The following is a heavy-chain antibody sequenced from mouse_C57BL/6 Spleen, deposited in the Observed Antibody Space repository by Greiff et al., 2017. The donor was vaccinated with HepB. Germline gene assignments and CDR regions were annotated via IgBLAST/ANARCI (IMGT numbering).Heavy chain of an antibody. D-gene: IGHD4-1*01. J-gene: IGHJ3*01. Sequence: QVQLQQSGPELVKPGASVKISCKASGYAFSSSWMNWVKQRPGKGLEWIGRIYPGDGDTNYNGKFKGKATLTADKSSSTAYMQLSSLTTEDSAVYFCERQDITGPGFAYWGQGTLVTVSA. V-gene: IGHV1-82*01. CDR3: ERQDITGPGFAY. CDR1: GYAFSSSW. CDR2: IYPGDGDT.